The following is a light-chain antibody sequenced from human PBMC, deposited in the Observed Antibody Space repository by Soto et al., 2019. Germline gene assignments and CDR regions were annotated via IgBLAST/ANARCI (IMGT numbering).Light chain of an antibody. J-gene: IGLJ1*01. V-gene: IGLV1-36*01. Sequence: QSILTQPRAGSGSRTQRVTISCTKSSSNIGKNGVNWYQEVPGKAPKLLIYFDTLLPSGISGRFSGSKSGTSASLAITGLQSDDEARYYCAAWDDSLNAHVFGAGTKVTVL. CDR2: FDT. CDR3: AAWDDSLNAHV. CDR1: SSNIGKNG.